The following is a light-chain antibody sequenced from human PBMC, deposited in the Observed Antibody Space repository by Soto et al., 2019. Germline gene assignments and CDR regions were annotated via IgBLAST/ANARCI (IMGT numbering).Light chain of an antibody. J-gene: IGKJ1*01. CDR2: GAS. Sequence: EIVLXQSXGTLSLSPGERATLSXXASQIVSSSYLAWYQQKPGQAPRLLIYGASSRATGIPDRFSGSGSGTDFTLTISRLQPEDFAVYYCQQYGSSPRTFGQGTTVDI. CDR3: QQYGSSPRT. V-gene: IGKV3-20*01. CDR1: QIVSSSY.